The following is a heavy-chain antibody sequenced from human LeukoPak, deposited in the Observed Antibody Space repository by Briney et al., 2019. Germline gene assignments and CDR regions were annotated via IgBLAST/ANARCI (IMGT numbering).Heavy chain of an antibody. D-gene: IGHD3-3*01. CDR1: GYTFTSYG. CDR3: ARDRADYDFWSGYYRGMDV. Sequence: GASVKVSCTASGYTFTSYGISWVRQAPGQGLEWMGWISAYNSNTNYAQKLQGRVTMTTDTSTSTAYMELRSLRSDDTAVYYCARDRADYDFWSGYYRGMDVWGQGTTVTVSS. V-gene: IGHV1-18*01. J-gene: IGHJ6*02. CDR2: ISAYNSNT.